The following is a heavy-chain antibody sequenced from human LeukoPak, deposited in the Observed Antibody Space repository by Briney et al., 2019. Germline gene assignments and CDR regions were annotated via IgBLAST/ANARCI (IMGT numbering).Heavy chain of an antibody. D-gene: IGHD6-19*01. CDR2: IYSGGST. V-gene: IGHV3-53*01. CDR3: ARGQSGWYYDY. J-gene: IGHJ4*02. Sequence: PGGSLRLSCAASGFTVSSNYMSWVRQAPGKGLEWVSVIYSGGSTYYADSVKGRFTISRDNSKNTLYLQMNSLRAEDTAVYYCARGQSGWYYDYWGQGTLVTVSS. CDR1: GFTVSSNY.